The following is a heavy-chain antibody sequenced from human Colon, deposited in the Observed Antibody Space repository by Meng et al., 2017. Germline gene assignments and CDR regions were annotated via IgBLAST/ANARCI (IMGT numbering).Heavy chain of an antibody. V-gene: IGHV4-31*03. CDR2: IFYTGSA. Sequence: QVRLPESGPVPCKPSQTLFFTCNVLGLSIGTTVDYWTWIRQRPGKGLEWIGKIFYTGSAHYNPSLKTRAAMSVDRSKNQFSLKLNSVTAADTAVYYCARADCTAGICYQFDNWGQGTLVTVSS. J-gene: IGHJ4*02. CDR3: ARADCTAGICYQFDN. CDR1: GLSIGTTVDY. D-gene: IGHD2-8*02.